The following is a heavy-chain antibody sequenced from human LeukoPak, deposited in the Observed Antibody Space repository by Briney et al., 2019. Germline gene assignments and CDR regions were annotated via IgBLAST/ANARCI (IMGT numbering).Heavy chain of an antibody. Sequence: SETLSLTCTVSGGSISSYYWSWIRQPPGKGLEWIGYIYYSGSTYYNPSLKSRVTISVDTSKNQFSLKLSSVTAADTAVYYCARDRTYYYDSSGLMDVWGQGTTVTVSS. CDR2: IYYSGST. CDR3: ARDRTYYYDSSGLMDV. D-gene: IGHD3-22*01. CDR1: GGSISSYY. V-gene: IGHV4-59*12. J-gene: IGHJ6*02.